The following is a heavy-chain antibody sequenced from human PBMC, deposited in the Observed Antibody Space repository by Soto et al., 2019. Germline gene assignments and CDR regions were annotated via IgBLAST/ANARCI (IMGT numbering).Heavy chain of an antibody. CDR2: INNSGST. CDR3: ARARRVRILRSGFDS. Sequence: PSETLSRTCAVYGWSFSGYYWSWIRQPPGKGLEWIGEINNSGSTNYNPSLKSRVTISVDTSKNQFSLKLSSVTAADTAVYYCARARRVRILRSGFDSWGQGTLVTVSS. J-gene: IGHJ4*02. D-gene: IGHD3-10*01. CDR1: GWSFSGYY. V-gene: IGHV4-34*01.